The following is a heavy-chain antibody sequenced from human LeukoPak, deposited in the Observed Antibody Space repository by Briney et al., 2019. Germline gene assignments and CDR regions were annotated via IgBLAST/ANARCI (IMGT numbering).Heavy chain of an antibody. CDR2: ISWDGGST. V-gene: IGHV3-43*01. J-gene: IGHJ4*02. D-gene: IGHD1-1*01. CDR3: AKDMEGGFDY. CDR1: GFTFDDYT. Sequence: GGSLRLSCAASGFTFDDYTMHWVRQAPGKGLEWVSLISWDGGSTYYADSVKGRFTISRDNSKNSLYLQMSSLRTEDTALYYCAKDMEGGFDYWGQGTLVTVSS.